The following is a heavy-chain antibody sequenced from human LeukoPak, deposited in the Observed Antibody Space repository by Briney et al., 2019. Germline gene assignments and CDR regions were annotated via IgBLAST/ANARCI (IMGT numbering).Heavy chain of an antibody. CDR2: IYSGGGT. CDR3: ARVRGCSGDRCYSSSWFDP. Sequence: GGSLRLSCAASGFIVSNNYMNWVRQAPGKGLEWVSIIYSGGGTYYADSVKGRFTISRDNSKNTLYLQMNSLRADDTAVYYCARVRGCSGDRCYSSSWFDPWGQGTLVTVSS. J-gene: IGHJ5*02. D-gene: IGHD2-15*01. CDR1: GFIVSNNY. V-gene: IGHV3-53*01.